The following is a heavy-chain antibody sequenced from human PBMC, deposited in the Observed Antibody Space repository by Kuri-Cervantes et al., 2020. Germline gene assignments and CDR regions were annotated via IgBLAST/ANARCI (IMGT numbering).Heavy chain of an antibody. J-gene: IGHJ6*03. Sequence: ASVKVSCKASGYTFTGYYMHWVRQAPGQGLEWMGWMNPNSGNTGYAQKFQGRVTMTRNTSISTAYMELSSLRSEDTAVYYCARRSGADDRYYYYMDVWGKGTTVTVSS. D-gene: IGHD6-13*01. V-gene: IGHV1-8*02. CDR2: MNPNSGNT. CDR1: GYTFTGYY. CDR3: ARRSGADDRYYYYMDV.